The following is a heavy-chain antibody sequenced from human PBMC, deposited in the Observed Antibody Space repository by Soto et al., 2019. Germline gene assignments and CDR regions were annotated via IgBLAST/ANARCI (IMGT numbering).Heavy chain of an antibody. J-gene: IGHJ5*02. D-gene: IGHD6-6*01. CDR3: ARILYSSSSWDNWFDP. CDR1: GGSISSYY. V-gene: IGHV4-59*01. Sequence: SETLSLTCTVSGGSISSYYWSWIRQPPGKGLEWIGYIYYSGSTNYNPSLKSRVTISVDTSKNQFSLKLSSVTAADTAVYYCARILYSSSSWDNWFDPWGQGTLVTVSS. CDR2: IYYSGST.